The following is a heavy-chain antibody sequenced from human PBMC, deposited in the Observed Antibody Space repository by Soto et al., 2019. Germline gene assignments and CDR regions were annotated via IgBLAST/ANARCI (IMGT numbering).Heavy chain of an antibody. CDR1: GGSISSYY. CDR3: ARVLGQWEPNYFDY. Sequence: SETLSLTCTVSGGSISSYYWSWIRQPPGKGLEWIGYIYYSGSTNYNPSLKSRVTISVDTSKNQFSLKLSSVAAADTAVYYCARVLGQWEPNYFDYWGQGTLVTVSS. V-gene: IGHV4-59*01. J-gene: IGHJ4*02. D-gene: IGHD1-26*01. CDR2: IYYSGST.